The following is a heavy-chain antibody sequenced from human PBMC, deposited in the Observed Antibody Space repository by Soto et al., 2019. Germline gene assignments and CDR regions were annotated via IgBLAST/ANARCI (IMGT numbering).Heavy chain of an antibody. CDR1: GGSSDNNNY. J-gene: IGHJ4*02. CDR2: IYQSGST. D-gene: IGHD3-10*01. V-gene: IGHV4-4*02. Sequence: PSETLSLTCTVSGGSSDNNNYWSWVRQSPGKGLEWIGEIYQSGSTSYSPSLKSRVIISLDKSKNEFSLRLNSVTAADTAVYYCATQNPGSYHSDHWGQGHPVTVSS. CDR3: ATQNPGSYHSDH.